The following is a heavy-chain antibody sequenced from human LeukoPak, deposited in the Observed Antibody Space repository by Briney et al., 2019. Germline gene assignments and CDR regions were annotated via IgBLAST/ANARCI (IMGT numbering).Heavy chain of an antibody. V-gene: IGHV3-48*02. Sequence: PGGSLRLSCAASGFTFSSYSMNWVRQAPGKGLGWVSYISSSSSTIYYADSVKGRFTISRDNAKNSLYLQMNSLRDEDTAVYYCARAYDFWSGYLEPRRVSIDYWGQGTLVTVSS. CDR3: ARAYDFWSGYLEPRRVSIDY. CDR1: GFTFSSYS. CDR2: ISSSSSTI. J-gene: IGHJ4*02. D-gene: IGHD3-3*01.